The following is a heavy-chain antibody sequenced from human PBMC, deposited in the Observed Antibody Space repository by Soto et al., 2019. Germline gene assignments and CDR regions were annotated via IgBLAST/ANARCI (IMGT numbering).Heavy chain of an antibody. J-gene: IGHJ4*02. V-gene: IGHV4-4*02. CDR1: GGSITNSNW. CDR3: ARGPPIVGNTTPLDS. Sequence: QVQLQESGPRLVKPSGTLSLTCTVSGGSITNSNWWSWVRLPPAKGLEWIGDIYHAGSTKYNPSLERRVTMSVDTSNKQFALTVTSVTAADTAVYFCARGPPIVGNTTPLDSWGQGTLVTVS. CDR2: IYHAGST. D-gene: IGHD1-26*01.